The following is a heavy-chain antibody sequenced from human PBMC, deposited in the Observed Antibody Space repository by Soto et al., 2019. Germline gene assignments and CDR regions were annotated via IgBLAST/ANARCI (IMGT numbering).Heavy chain of an antibody. Sequence: GESLKISCKGSGYSFTSYWISWVRQMPGKGLEWMGRIDPSDSYTNYSPSFQGHVTISADKSISTAYLQWSSLKASDTAMYYCARHSEYYDSSGYYPYWGQGTLVTVS. D-gene: IGHD3-22*01. CDR2: IDPSDSYT. CDR3: ARHSEYYDSSGYYPY. J-gene: IGHJ4*02. CDR1: GYSFTSYW. V-gene: IGHV5-10-1*01.